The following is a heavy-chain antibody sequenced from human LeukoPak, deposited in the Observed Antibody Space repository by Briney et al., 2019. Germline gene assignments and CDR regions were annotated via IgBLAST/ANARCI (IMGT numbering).Heavy chain of an antibody. CDR3: ARDRAVFIAAHPTYYFDY. D-gene: IGHD6-13*01. J-gene: IGHJ4*02. CDR1: GFTFSSYG. V-gene: IGHV3-33*01. Sequence: GGSLRLSCAASGFTFSSYGMHWVRQAPGKGLGWVAVIWYDGSNKYYADSVKGRFTISRDNSKNTLYLQMNSLRAEDTAVYYCARDRAVFIAAHPTYYFDYWGQGTLVTVSS. CDR2: IWYDGSNK.